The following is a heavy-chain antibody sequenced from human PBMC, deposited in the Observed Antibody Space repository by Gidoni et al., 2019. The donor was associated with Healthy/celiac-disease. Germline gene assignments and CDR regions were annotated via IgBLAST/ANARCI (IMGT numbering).Heavy chain of an antibody. J-gene: IGHJ4*02. CDR2: IYSGGRT. CDR3: ASIGAVDY. CDR1: GFTFSSNY. Sequence: EGQLVESGGGLVQPGGYLRLSCAASGFTFSSNYMSWVRQAPGAGLEWFSVIYSGGRTYSADSVKGRFPLSRDNSKHTLYLHMNSLSAEDTAVYYCASIGAVDYWGQGTLVTVSS. D-gene: IGHD3-3*01. V-gene: IGHV3-66*01.